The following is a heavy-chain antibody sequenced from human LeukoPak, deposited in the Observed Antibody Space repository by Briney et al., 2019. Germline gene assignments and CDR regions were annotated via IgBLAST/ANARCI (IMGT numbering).Heavy chain of an antibody. CDR1: GFTFSSYA. D-gene: IGHD6-13*01. J-gene: IGHJ5*02. V-gene: IGHV3-30*04. CDR3: ARDGISSSWYNWFDP. CDR2: ISYDGSNK. Sequence: PGGSLRLSCAASGFTFSSYAMHWVRQAPGKGLEWVAVISYDGSNKYYADSVKGRFTISRDNSKNTLYLQMNSLRAEDTAVYYCARDGISSSWYNWFDPWGQGTLVTVSS.